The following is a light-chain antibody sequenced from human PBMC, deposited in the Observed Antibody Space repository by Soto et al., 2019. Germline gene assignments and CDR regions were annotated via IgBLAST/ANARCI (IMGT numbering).Light chain of an antibody. J-gene: IGKJ5*01. CDR2: AAS. CDR1: QGIRND. CDR3: LQDYDYPIT. V-gene: IGKV1-6*01. Sequence: AIQMTQSPSSLSASVRDRVTITCRTSQGIRNDLAWFQQKPGTAPKLLIYAASSLQSGVPSRFSGSGYGTDFTLTISSLQPEDFAAYYCLQDYDYPITFGQGTRLEIK.